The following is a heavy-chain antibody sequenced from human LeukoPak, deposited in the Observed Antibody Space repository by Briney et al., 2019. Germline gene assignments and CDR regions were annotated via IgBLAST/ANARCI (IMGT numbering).Heavy chain of an antibody. D-gene: IGHD5-24*01. V-gene: IGHV4-61*02. CDR1: GGSISSGSYY. CDR2: IHTSGST. CDR3: ARDRVEMASDAFDI. Sequence: SQTLSLTCTVSGGSISSGSYYWSWIRQPAGKGLEWIGRIHTSGSTNYNPSLKSRVTISVDTSKNQFSLKLSSVTAADTAVYYCARDRVEMASDAFDIWGQGTMVTVSS. J-gene: IGHJ3*02.